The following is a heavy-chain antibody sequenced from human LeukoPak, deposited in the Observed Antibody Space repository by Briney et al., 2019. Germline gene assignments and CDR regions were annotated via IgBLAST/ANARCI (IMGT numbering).Heavy chain of an antibody. CDR1: GGSISSGDYY. Sequence: SQTLSLTCTVSGGSISSGDYYWSWIRQPPGKGLEWIGYIYYSGSTYYNPSLKSRVTISVDTSKNQFSLKLSSVTAADTAVFYCARSSGPDYYALDVWGQGTTVTVSS. D-gene: IGHD6-19*01. CDR3: ARSSGPDYYALDV. CDR2: IYYSGST. J-gene: IGHJ6*02. V-gene: IGHV4-30-4*01.